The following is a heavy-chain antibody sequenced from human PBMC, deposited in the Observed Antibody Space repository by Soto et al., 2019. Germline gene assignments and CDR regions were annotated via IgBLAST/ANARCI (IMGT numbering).Heavy chain of an antibody. D-gene: IGHD5-12*01. CDR2: IYHSGST. V-gene: IGHV4-30-2*01. CDR3: ARHGYSGTSGYFDY. Sequence: TLSLTCAVSGGSISSGGYSWSWIRQPPGKGLEWIGYIYHSGSTYYNPSLKSRVTISVDRSKNQFSLKLTSVTAADTAVYYCARHGYSGTSGYFDYWGQGTLVTVSS. CDR1: GGSISSGGYS. J-gene: IGHJ4*02.